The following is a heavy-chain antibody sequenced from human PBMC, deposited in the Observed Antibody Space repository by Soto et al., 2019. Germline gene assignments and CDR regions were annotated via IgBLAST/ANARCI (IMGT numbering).Heavy chain of an antibody. Sequence: QVQLVQSGAEVKKPGASVKVSCKASGDTFTDYYIHWVRQAPGQGLEWMGTVNPSGGHTTYAQHFLGRMTXTRAASXXSLYMELTSLTSEDTAVYYCARGGNVVVVTAALDYWGQGTLVTVSS. V-gene: IGHV1-46*01. CDR3: ARGGNVVVVTAALDY. CDR2: VNPSGGHT. J-gene: IGHJ4*02. D-gene: IGHD2-21*02. CDR1: GDTFTDYY.